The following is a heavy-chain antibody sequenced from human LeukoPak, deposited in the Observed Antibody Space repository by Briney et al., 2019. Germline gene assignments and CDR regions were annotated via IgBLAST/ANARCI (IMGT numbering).Heavy chain of an antibody. V-gene: IGHV3-66*01. J-gene: IGHJ4*02. CDR1: GFTISTNY. Sequence: GGSLRLSCAASGFTISTNYMSWVRQPPGKGLEWVSIIYSGGTTYYADSVKGRFTISRDNSQNTLFLQMNSLRAEDTAVYYCARATTVTTSFEYWGQGTLVTVSS. CDR3: ARATTVTTSFEY. CDR2: IYSGGTT. D-gene: IGHD4-17*01.